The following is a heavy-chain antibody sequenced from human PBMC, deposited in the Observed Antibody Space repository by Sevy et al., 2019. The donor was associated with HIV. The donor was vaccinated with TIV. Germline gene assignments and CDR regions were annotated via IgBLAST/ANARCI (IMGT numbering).Heavy chain of an antibody. D-gene: IGHD2-15*01. CDR2: ISFDGNKQ. CDR3: ARELLPGSYYYYMYV. CDR1: GFTFSDYA. Sequence: GGSLRLSCAASGFTFSDYAFHWVRQAPGKGLEWLAVISFDGNKQYFADSVQGRFTISRDSLKNTVSLHMNSLRVEDTAVYFCARELLPGSYYYYMYVWGKGTTVTVSS. V-gene: IGHV3-30-3*01. J-gene: IGHJ6*03.